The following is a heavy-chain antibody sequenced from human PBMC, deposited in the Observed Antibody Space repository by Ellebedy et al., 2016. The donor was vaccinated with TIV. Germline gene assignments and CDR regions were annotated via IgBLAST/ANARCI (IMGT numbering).Heavy chain of an antibody. Sequence: GGSLRLXXAASGFTFSDYNLNWIHQAPGKGLEWLSYISDSGSAIHYADSVQGRFTVSRDNTKNSLYLQMNSLGVEDTAVYYCARERYSTSSIHYWGQGALVTVSS. CDR3: ARERYSTSSIHY. D-gene: IGHD6-6*01. CDR2: ISDSGSAI. CDR1: GFTFSDYN. V-gene: IGHV3-11*01. J-gene: IGHJ4*02.